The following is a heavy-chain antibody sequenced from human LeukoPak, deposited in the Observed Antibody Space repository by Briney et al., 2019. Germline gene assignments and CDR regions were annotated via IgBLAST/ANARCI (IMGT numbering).Heavy chain of an antibody. J-gene: IGHJ3*02. CDR1: GYTFPSYG. D-gene: IGHD1-20*01. CDR2: ISAYNGNT. Sequence: ASVKVSCKASGYTFPSYGISWVRQAPGQGLEWMGWISAYNGNTNYAQKLQGRVTMTTDTSTSTAYMELRSLRSDDTAVYYCARGLTGTFRGRPNRDAFDIWGQGTMVTVSS. V-gene: IGHV1-18*01. CDR3: ARGLTGTFRGRPNRDAFDI.